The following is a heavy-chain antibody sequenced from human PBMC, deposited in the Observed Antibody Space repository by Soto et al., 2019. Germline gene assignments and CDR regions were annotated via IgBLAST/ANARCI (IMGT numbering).Heavy chain of an antibody. CDR3: ARFLIAAAGNYRDY. CDR2: IYYSGST. V-gene: IGHV4-30-4*01. Sequence: QVQLQEAGPGPVKPSQTLSLTCTVSGGSIRSGAYYWSRIRPPPGMGLECIGYIYYSGSTYYNPSNMNKFTITVHPSKDQVSLNRTSVTAADTAVYYWARFLIAAAGNYRDYWGQRTQVDVSS. J-gene: IGHJ4*02. D-gene: IGHD6-13*01. CDR1: GGSIRSGAYY.